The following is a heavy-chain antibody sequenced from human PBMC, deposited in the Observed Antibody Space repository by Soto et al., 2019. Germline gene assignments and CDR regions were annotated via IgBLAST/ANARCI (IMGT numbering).Heavy chain of an antibody. V-gene: IGHV2-5*02. Sequence: SGPTLVNPTQTLTLTCTFSGFSLSTSGVGVGWIRQPPGKALEWLGIIYWDDDKRYRPSLKSRLTITKDTSKNQLVLTMTNMDPVDTATYYCAHLPWKQIWPRAPVVYWGQGTPVTVS. D-gene: IGHD5-18*01. CDR3: AHLPWKQIWPRAPVVY. J-gene: IGHJ4*02. CDR2: IYWDDDK. CDR1: GFSLSTSGVG.